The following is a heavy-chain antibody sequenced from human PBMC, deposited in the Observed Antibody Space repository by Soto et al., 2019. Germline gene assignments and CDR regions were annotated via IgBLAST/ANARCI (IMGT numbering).Heavy chain of an antibody. CDR1: GGSFSGYY. J-gene: IGHJ4*02. V-gene: IGHV4-34*01. D-gene: IGHD2-8*02. CDR3: ARDKITGLFDY. CDR2: INHSGST. Sequence: SETLSLTCAVYGGSFSGYYWTWIRQPPGTGLEWIGEINHSGSTNYNPSLKSRVTISVDTSKNQFSLKLTSVTAADTAVYYCARDKITGLFDYGGQGTLVTVSS.